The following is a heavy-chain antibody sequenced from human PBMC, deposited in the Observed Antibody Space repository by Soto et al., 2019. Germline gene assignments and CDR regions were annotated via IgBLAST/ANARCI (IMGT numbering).Heavy chain of an antibody. Sequence: ESGGGVVQPGRSLRLSCAASGFTFSSYGMHWVRQAPGKGLEWVAVISYDGSNKYYADSVKGRFTISRDNSKNTLYLQMNSLRAEDTAVYYCAKDRGGSSSNYYYYYGMDVWGQGTTVTVSS. J-gene: IGHJ6*02. V-gene: IGHV3-30*18. D-gene: IGHD6-6*01. CDR3: AKDRGGSSSNYYYYYGMDV. CDR2: ISYDGSNK. CDR1: GFTFSSYG.